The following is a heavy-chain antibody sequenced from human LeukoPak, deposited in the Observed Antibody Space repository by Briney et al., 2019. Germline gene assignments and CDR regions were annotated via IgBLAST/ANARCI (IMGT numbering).Heavy chain of an antibody. Sequence: PGGSLRLSCAACGFSFSTYTMNWVRQAPGKGLEWVASIPDSGRYSPDADSVRGRFTISRDNAKNSLYLDMDNLRAEDTAVYYCVRGDSRDYWGQGTLVTVSS. V-gene: IGHV3-21*01. J-gene: IGHJ4*02. D-gene: IGHD6-13*01. CDR3: VRGDSRDY. CDR1: GFSFSTYT. CDR2: IPDSGRYS.